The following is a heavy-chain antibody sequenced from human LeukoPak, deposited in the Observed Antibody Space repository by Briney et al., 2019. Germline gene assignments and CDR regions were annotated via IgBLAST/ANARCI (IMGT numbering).Heavy chain of an antibody. V-gene: IGHV6-1*01. Sequence: SQTLSLTCATSGVSVGSNSAAWNCSRQSTSIGLEWLGRRCYRSKWYNDYAVSAKSRITIIPDSSNSQFSLQLNSVTPDDTAVYYCARSSAAAAPFNYCRQGTLVTGSS. J-gene: IGHJ4*02. CDR2: RCYRSKWYN. D-gene: IGHD6-13*01. CDR1: GVSVGSNSAA. CDR3: ARSSAAAAPFNY.